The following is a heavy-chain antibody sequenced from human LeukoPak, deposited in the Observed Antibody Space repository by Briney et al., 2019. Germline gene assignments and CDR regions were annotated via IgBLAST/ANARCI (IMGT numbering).Heavy chain of an antibody. CDR2: ISYDGSNK. Sequence: PGGSLRLSCAASGFTFSSYAMHWVRQAPGKGLEWVAVISYDGSNKYYADSVKGRFTISRDNSKNTLYLQMNSLRAEDTAVYYCARDQDPGGWYAGVLDYWGQGTMVTVSS. V-gene: IGHV3-30*04. CDR1: GFTFSSYA. D-gene: IGHD6-19*01. CDR3: ARDQDPGGWYAGVLDY. J-gene: IGHJ3*01.